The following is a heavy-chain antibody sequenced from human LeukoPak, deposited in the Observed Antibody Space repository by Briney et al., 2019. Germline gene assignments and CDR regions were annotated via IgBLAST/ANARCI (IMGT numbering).Heavy chain of an antibody. J-gene: IGHJ4*02. V-gene: IGHV3-66*01. CDR1: GFTVSSNY. Sequence: GGSLRRSCAASGFTVSSNYMSWVRQAPGKGLEWVSVIYSGGGTYHADSVKGRFTISRDNSKNTLYLQMNSLRAEDTAVYYCARDGVYSGSYSGFWGQGTMVTVSS. D-gene: IGHD1-26*01. CDR2: IYSGGGT. CDR3: ARDGVYSGSYSGF.